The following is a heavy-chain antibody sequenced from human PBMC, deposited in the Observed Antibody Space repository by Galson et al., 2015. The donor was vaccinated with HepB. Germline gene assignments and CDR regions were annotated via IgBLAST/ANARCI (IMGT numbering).Heavy chain of an antibody. CDR2: IRYDGSNK. Sequence: SLRLSCAASGFTFSSYGMHWVRQAPGKGLEWVAFIRYDGSNKYYADSVKGRFTISRDNSKNTLYLQMNSLRAEDTAVYYCAKGLYSSSWQHDAFDIWGQGTMVTVSS. V-gene: IGHV3-30*02. CDR1: GFTFSSYG. CDR3: AKGLYSSSWQHDAFDI. D-gene: IGHD6-13*01. J-gene: IGHJ3*02.